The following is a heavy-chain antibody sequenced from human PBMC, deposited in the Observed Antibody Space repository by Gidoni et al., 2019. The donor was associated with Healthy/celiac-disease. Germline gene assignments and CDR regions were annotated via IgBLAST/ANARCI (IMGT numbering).Heavy chain of an antibody. V-gene: IGHV3-30-3*01. CDR2: ISYDGSNK. D-gene: IGHD2-15*01. Sequence: QVQLVESGGGVVQPGRSRRLSCEASGFTFSSYAMHWVRQAPGKGLEWVAVISYDGSNKYYADSVKGRFTISRDNSKNTLYLQMNSLRAEDTAVYYCAREELVAASDAFDIWGQGTMVTVSS. J-gene: IGHJ3*02. CDR1: GFTFSSYA. CDR3: AREELVAASDAFDI.